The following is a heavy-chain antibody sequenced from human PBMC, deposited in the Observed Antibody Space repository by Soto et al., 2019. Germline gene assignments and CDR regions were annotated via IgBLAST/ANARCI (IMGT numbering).Heavy chain of an antibody. D-gene: IGHD5-12*01. CDR2: ISTYSGDT. Sequence: QAHLVQSGVEGKTPGASVKVSCQASGYTFFTYDISWVRQAPGQGLEWMGWISTYSGDTKYAQKFQGRVTMTTVTSTTTAYLELRSLRSDDTAVYYCARHHGPTTSENGFDPWGQGTLVTVSS. CDR1: GYTFFTYD. CDR3: ARHHGPTTSENGFDP. V-gene: IGHV1-18*01. J-gene: IGHJ5*02.